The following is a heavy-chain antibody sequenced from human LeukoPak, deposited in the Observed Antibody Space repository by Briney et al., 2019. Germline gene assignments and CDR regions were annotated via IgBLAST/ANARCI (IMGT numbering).Heavy chain of an antibody. V-gene: IGHV4-39*07. CDR3: TAEKNGSPHY. J-gene: IGHJ4*02. CDR1: RDSVSSSTYY. CDR2: IYYTGST. D-gene: IGHD2-8*01. Sequence: SETLSLTCTVSRDSVSSSTYYWRWVRQPPGKGLEWIASIYYTGSTYYNPSLKSRVTISLDMSKNEFFLTMTSVTAADTAVYFCTAEKNGSPHYWGQGTQVTVSS.